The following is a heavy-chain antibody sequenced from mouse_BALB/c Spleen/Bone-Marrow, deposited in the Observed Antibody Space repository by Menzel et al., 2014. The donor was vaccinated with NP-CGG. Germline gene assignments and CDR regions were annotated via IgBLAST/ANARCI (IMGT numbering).Heavy chain of an antibody. CDR3: ARSTGTWDY. J-gene: IGHJ2*01. V-gene: IGHV1-9*01. Sequence: VKLVESGVELMKPGASVKISCKATGYTFSSYWIEWVKQRPGHGLEWIGEILPGSGSTNYNEKFKGKATFTADTSSNTAYMQLSSLTPEDSAVYYCARSTGTWDYWGQGTTLTVSS. CDR2: ILPGSGST. D-gene: IGHD4-1*02. CDR1: GYTFSSYW.